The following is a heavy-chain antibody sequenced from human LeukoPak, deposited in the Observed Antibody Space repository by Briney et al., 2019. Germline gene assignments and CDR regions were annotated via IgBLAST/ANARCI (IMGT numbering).Heavy chain of an antibody. D-gene: IGHD3-10*02. CDR2: IYYSGST. CDR1: GDSISSYY. Sequence: PSETLSLTCTVSGDSISSYYWSWIRQPPGKGLEWIAYIYYSGSTNYNPSLKSRVTMSIDTSKNHFSLHLTSVTAADTAVYFCARRALSVSTVRGVNWYFDLWGRGTLVTVAS. CDR3: ARRALSVSTVRGVNWYFDL. J-gene: IGHJ2*01. V-gene: IGHV4-59*01.